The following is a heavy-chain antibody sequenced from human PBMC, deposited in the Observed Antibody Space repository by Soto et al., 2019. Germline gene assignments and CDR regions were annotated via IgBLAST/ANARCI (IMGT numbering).Heavy chain of an antibody. CDR1: GFIFKMYL. D-gene: IGHD3-10*01. Sequence: GGSLRLSCAASGFIFKMYLMHWVRQSPGKGLVWISRIYNDGTYSDYADSVRGRFTISRDNVNDTLYLQMNNLRAEDSGLYYCTRGPRPISTGTGAYWGQGTKVTV. CDR2: IYNDGTYS. V-gene: IGHV3-74*01. J-gene: IGHJ4*02. CDR3: TRGPRPISTGTGAY.